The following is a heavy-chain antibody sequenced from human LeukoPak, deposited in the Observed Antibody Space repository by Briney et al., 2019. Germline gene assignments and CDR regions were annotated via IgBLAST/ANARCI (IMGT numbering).Heavy chain of an antibody. CDR3: ARFVRYYDFWSGFGYYYYYMDV. Sequence: SVPVSYKHSLYTLPNYDINWVRQATRQGREWMGWMNPNSCNTGYAQKLQGTVTMTRNTSISTAYMELSSLRSEDTAVYYCARFVRYYDFWSGFGYYYYYMDVWGKGTTVTVSS. D-gene: IGHD3-3*01. CDR2: MNPNSCNT. V-gene: IGHV1-8*01. CDR1: LYTLPNYD. J-gene: IGHJ6*03.